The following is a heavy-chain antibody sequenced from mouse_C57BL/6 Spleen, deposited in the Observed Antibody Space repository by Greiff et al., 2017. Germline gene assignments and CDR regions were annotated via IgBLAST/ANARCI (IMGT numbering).Heavy chain of an antibody. J-gene: IGHJ2*01. CDR1: GFTFSSYG. V-gene: IGHV5-6*01. CDR3: ARGITTVVGKYFDY. Sequence: EVKVVESGGDLVKPGGSLKLSCAASGFTFSSYGMSWVRQTPDKRLEWVATISSGGSYTYYPDSVKGRFTISRDNAKNTLYLQMSSLKSEDTAMYYCARGITTVVGKYFDYWGQGTTLTVSS. CDR2: ISSGGSYT. D-gene: IGHD1-1*01.